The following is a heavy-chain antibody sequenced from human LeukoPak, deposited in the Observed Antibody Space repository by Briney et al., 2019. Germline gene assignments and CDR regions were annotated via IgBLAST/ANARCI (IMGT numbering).Heavy chain of an antibody. D-gene: IGHD3-10*01. Sequence: SETLSLTCTVSGGSISTYYWSWIRQPPGKGLEWIGRIYTSGSTNYNPSLKSRVTISVDTSKNQFSLKLSSVTAADTAVYYCARSKRMVRGVIMKGFDYWGQGTLVTVSS. CDR2: IYTSGST. V-gene: IGHV4-4*08. CDR1: GGSISTYY. CDR3: ARSKRMVRGVIMKGFDY. J-gene: IGHJ4*02.